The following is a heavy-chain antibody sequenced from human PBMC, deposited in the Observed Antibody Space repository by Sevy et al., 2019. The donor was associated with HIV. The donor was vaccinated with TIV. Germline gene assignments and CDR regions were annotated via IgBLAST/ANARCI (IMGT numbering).Heavy chain of an antibody. Sequence: GGYLRLSCGASGFTFSNYAMSWVRQAPGKGPEWVSGINNGGSTYYADSVKGRFTISRDNSKKMVFLQMNSMRAEDTAVYYCASGDTTMITDLDYWGQGDLVTVSS. V-gene: IGHV3-23*01. J-gene: IGHJ4*02. CDR1: GFTFSNYA. CDR3: ASGDTTMITDLDY. D-gene: IGHD5-18*01. CDR2: INNGGST.